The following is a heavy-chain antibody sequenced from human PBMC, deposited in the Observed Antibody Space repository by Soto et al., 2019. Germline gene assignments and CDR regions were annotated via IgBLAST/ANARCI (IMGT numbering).Heavy chain of an antibody. CDR2: IYYSGST. J-gene: IGHJ3*02. Sequence: PSETLSLTCTVSGGSISSYYWSWIRQPPGKGLEWIGYIYYSGSTNYNPSLKSRVTISVDTSKNQFPLKLSSVTAADTAVYYCARQQWLVLNAFEIWGQGTMVTVSS. V-gene: IGHV4-59*01. CDR1: GGSISSYY. CDR3: ARQQWLVLNAFEI. D-gene: IGHD6-19*01.